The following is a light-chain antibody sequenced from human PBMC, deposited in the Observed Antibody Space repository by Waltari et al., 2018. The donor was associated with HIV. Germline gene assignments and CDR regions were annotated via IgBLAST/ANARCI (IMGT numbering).Light chain of an antibody. Sequence: QSALTQPRSVSGSPGQSVTISCTGTSSDIGDCNYVSWYQQHPGKAPKLMIYDVTKRPSGVPDRFSGSKSGNTASLTISGLQAEDEAAYYCCSFAGSYTLVFGGGTKLTVL. CDR3: CSFAGSYTLV. V-gene: IGLV2-11*01. CDR1: SSDIGDCNY. CDR2: DVT. J-gene: IGLJ3*02.